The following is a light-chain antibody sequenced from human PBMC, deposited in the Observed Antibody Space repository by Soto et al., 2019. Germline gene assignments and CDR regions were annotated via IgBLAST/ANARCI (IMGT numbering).Light chain of an antibody. CDR3: CSYAGSRV. J-gene: IGLJ1*01. CDR2: EVS. CDR1: SSDVGSYNL. V-gene: IGLV2-23*02. Sequence: TQPSSVSGSPGQSSTLPCPGTSSDVGSYNLVSWYQQHPGKAPKLMIYEVSKRPSGVSNRFSGSKSGNTASLTISGLQAEDEADYYCCSYAGSRVFGTGTKVTVL.